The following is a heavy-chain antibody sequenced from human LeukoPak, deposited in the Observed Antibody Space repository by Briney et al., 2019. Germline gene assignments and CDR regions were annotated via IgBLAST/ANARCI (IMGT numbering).Heavy chain of an antibody. J-gene: IGHJ4*02. V-gene: IGHV3-21*01. CDR1: GFTFSSYT. Sequence: PGGSLRLSCAASGFTFSSYTMNWVRQAPGKGLEWLSSISSSSSYIYYADSVKARFTISRDNAKKSLYLQMNSLRAEDTAVYYCARAYFSDSSGYYFAKVEFDSWGQGTLVTVSS. CDR3: ARAYFSDSSGYYFAKVEFDS. D-gene: IGHD3-22*01. CDR2: ISSSSSYI.